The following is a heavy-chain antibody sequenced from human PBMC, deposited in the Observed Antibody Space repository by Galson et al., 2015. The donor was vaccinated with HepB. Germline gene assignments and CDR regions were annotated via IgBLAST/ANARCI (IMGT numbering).Heavy chain of an antibody. J-gene: IGHJ4*02. Sequence: ISGDSVSSTSSTWVWVRQSPSRGLEWLGRTYYRSKWYNDYAVSVKGRITINPDTSKNQFSLELNSVTPEDTAVYYCSRGNYGSGGVPYWGQGALVTVSS. CDR2: TYYRSKWYN. CDR1: GDSVSSTSST. CDR3: SRGNYGSGGVPY. V-gene: IGHV6-1*01. D-gene: IGHD6-25*01.